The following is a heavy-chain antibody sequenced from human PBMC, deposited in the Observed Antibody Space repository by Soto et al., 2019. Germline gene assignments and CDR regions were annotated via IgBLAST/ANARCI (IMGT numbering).Heavy chain of an antibody. J-gene: IGHJ6*02. CDR2: IIPIFGTA. CDR3: ARYYYDSSGYYYVDYYGMDV. Sequence: QVQLVQSGAEVKKPGSSVKVSCKASGGTFSSYAISWVRQAPGQGLEWMGGIIPIFGTANYAQKFQGRVTITADESKSTAYMELSSLRSEDTAVYYCARYYYDSSGYYYVDYYGMDVWGQGTTVTVSS. D-gene: IGHD3-22*01. V-gene: IGHV1-69*12. CDR1: GGTFSSYA.